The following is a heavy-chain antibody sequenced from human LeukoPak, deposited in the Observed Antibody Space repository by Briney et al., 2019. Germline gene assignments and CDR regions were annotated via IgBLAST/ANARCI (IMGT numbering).Heavy chain of an antibody. CDR3: ARGRNYDFWSGYYSYYYYYGMDV. V-gene: IGHV4-31*03. CDR2: IYYSGST. CDR1: GGSISSGGYC. J-gene: IGHJ6*02. D-gene: IGHD3-3*01. Sequence: SQTLSLTCTVSGGSISSGGYCWSWIRQHPGKGLEWIGYIYYSGSTYYNPSLKSRVTISVDTSKNQFSLKLSSVTAADTAVYYCARGRNYDFWSGYYSYYYYYGMDVWGQGTTVTVSS.